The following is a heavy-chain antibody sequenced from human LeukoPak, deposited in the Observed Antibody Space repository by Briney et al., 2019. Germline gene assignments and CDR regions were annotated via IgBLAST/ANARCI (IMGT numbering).Heavy chain of an antibody. D-gene: IGHD4-11*01. V-gene: IGHV3-15*01. Sequence: PGGSLRLSCAASGFTFSSYAMSWVRQAPGKGLEWVGRIKSKTDGGTTDYAAPVKGRFTISRDDSKNTLYLQMNSLRTEDTAVYYCTTFIMTTDDDYWGQGTLVTVSS. J-gene: IGHJ4*02. CDR3: TTFIMTTDDDY. CDR1: GFTFSSYA. CDR2: IKSKTDGGTT.